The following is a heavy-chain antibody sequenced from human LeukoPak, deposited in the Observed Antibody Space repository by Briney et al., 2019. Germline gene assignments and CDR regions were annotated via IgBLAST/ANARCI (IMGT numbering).Heavy chain of an antibody. V-gene: IGHV1-8*01. D-gene: IGHD6-19*01. Sequence: ASVKVSCKASGYTFITYDINWVRQATGQGLEWMGWMNPISGNTGYAQKFQGRVTMTRDTSINTAYMELGSLRSDDTAVYYCVRVLSGFTNFDCWGQGTLVTVSS. CDR1: GYTFITYD. CDR3: VRVLSGFTNFDC. J-gene: IGHJ4*02. CDR2: MNPISGNT.